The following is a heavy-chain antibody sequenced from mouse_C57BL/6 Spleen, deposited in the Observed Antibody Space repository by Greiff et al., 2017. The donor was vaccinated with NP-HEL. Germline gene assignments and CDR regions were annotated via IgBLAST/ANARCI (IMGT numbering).Heavy chain of an antibody. CDR2: IYPSDSET. CDR3: ARKGGVYYYGSREDYYAMDY. CDR1: GYTFTSYW. Sequence: VQLQQPGAELVRPGSSVKLSCKASGYTFTSYWMDWVKQRPGQGLEWIGNIYPSDSETHYNQKFKDKATLTVDKSSSTAYMQLSSLTSEDSAVYYCARKGGVYYYGSREDYYAMDYWGQGTSVTVSS. J-gene: IGHJ4*01. V-gene: IGHV1-61*01. D-gene: IGHD1-1*01.